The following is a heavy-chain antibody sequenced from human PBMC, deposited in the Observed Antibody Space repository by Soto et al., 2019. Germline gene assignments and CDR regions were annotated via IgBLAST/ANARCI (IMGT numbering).Heavy chain of an antibody. J-gene: IGHJ3*02. D-gene: IGHD6-19*01. CDR1: GYTLTELS. CDR2: FDPEDGET. Sequence: ASVKVSCKVSGYTLTELSIHWVRQAPGKGLEWMGGFDPEDGETIYAQKFQGRVTMTEDTSTDTAYMELSRLRSEDTAVYYCATDLYSSGWYGCCAFDIWGQGTMVTVSS. V-gene: IGHV1-24*01. CDR3: ATDLYSSGWYGCCAFDI.